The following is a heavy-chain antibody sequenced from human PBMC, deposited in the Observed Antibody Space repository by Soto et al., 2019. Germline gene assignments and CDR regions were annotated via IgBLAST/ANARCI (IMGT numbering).Heavy chain of an antibody. V-gene: IGHV4-30-4*01. CDR3: AREIRYFDWLLAGAWFDP. Sequence: SETLSLTCTVSGGSISSGDYYWSWIRQPPGKGLEWIGYIYYSGSTYYNPSLKSRVTISVDTSKNQFSLKLSSVTAADTAVYYCAREIRYFDWLLAGAWFDPWGQGTLVTVSS. D-gene: IGHD3-9*01. CDR2: IYYSGST. CDR1: GGSISSGDYY. J-gene: IGHJ5*02.